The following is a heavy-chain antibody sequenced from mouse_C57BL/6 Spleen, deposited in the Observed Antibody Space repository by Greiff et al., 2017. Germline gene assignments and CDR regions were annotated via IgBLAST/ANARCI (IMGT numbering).Heavy chain of an antibody. Sequence: EVKLVESGPELVKPGASVKMSCKASGYTFTDYNMHWVKQSHGKSLEWIGYINPNNGGTSYNQKFKGKATLTVNKSSSTAYMELRSLTSEDSAVYYCARDSSGYVDYWGQGTTLTVSS. D-gene: IGHD3-2*02. J-gene: IGHJ2*01. CDR3: ARDSSGYVDY. V-gene: IGHV1-22*01. CDR1: GYTFTDYN. CDR2: INPNNGGT.